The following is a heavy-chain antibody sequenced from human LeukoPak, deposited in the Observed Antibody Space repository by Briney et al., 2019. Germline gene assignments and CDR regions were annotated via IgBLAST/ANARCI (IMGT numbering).Heavy chain of an antibody. CDR3: AMTTVTTFWFDP. Sequence: ASVKVSXKVSGYTFTDYYMHWMQQAPGKGLEWMGLVDPEDGETIYAEKFQGRVTITADTSTDTAYMELSSLRSEDTAVYYCAMTTVTTFWFDPWGQGTLVTVSS. V-gene: IGHV1-69-2*01. CDR1: GYTFTDYY. D-gene: IGHD4-17*01. J-gene: IGHJ5*02. CDR2: VDPEDGET.